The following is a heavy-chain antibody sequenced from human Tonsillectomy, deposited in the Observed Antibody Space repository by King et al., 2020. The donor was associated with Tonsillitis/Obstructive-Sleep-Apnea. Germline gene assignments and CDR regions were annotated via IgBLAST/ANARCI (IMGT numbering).Heavy chain of an antibody. CDR3: ARDWSSSVTSPLHFDY. J-gene: IGHJ4*02. V-gene: IGHV1-18*01. Sequence: QLVQSGAEVKKPGASVKVSCKASGYTFTSYGISWVRQAPGQGLEWMGWISAYNGDTNYVQKLQGRVTMTKDTSTSTAYMDLRSLRSDDTAVYYCARDWSSSVTSPLHFDYWGQGTLVTVSS. CDR2: ISAYNGDT. D-gene: IGHD4-17*01. CDR1: GYTFTSYG.